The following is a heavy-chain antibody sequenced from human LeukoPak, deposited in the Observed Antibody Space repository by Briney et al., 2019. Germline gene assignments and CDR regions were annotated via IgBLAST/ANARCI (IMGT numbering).Heavy chain of an antibody. V-gene: IGHV4-34*01. CDR3: ARLRIQLWLWNAFDI. CDR1: GGSFSGYY. Sequence: SETLSLTCAVYGGSFSGYYWSWIRQPPGKGLEWIGEINHSGSTNHNPSLKSRVTISVDTSKNQFSLKLSSVTAADTAVYYCARLRIQLWLWNAFDIWGQGTMVTVSS. D-gene: IGHD5-18*01. J-gene: IGHJ3*02. CDR2: INHSGST.